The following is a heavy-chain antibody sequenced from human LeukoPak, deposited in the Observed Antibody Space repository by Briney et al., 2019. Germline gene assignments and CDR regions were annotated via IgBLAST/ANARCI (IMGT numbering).Heavy chain of an antibody. Sequence: SGESLKISWKGSGYIFTTKWIGWVRQVPGKGLEWMGIIYPGDSDTRYSPSFQGQVTISADKSISTAYLQWSSLKASDTAMYYCATGTKRTFDYWGQGTLVTVSS. CDR1: GYIFTTKW. J-gene: IGHJ4*02. V-gene: IGHV5-51*01. CDR2: IYPGDSDT. D-gene: IGHD1-1*01. CDR3: ATGTKRTFDY.